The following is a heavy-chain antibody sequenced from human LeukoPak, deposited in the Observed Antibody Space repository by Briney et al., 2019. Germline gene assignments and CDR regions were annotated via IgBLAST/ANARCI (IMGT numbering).Heavy chain of an antibody. CDR1: GYTFTRYY. CDR3: VRVFSGGYFDY. J-gene: IGHJ4*02. V-gene: IGHV1-46*01. D-gene: IGHD3-16*01. CDR2: IFPSAGNT. Sequence: ASVKVSCKASGYTFTRYYLHWVRQAPGQGLEWMGIIFPSAGNTNYAQKFQGRVTMTRDMSTSTVYMELSSLTSEDTAVYYCVRVFSGGYFDYWGQGTLVTVSS.